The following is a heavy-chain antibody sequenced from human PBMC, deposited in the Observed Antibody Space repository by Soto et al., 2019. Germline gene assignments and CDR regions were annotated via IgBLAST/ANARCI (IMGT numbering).Heavy chain of an antibody. CDR2: IYYSGST. CDR1: GGSVSSGSYY. J-gene: IGHJ4*02. Sequence: QVQLQESGPGLVKPSETLSLTGTVSGGSVSSGSYYWSWLRQPPGKGLEYIGYIYYSGSTKYNPSLNSRVTIPVVTTKNQFSLKQTSVTASDTAIHFCTRGQAFWTGYYRMPYYFDYWGQRTLVTVSS. CDR3: TRGQAFWTGYYRMPYYFDY. V-gene: IGHV4-61*01. D-gene: IGHD3-3*01.